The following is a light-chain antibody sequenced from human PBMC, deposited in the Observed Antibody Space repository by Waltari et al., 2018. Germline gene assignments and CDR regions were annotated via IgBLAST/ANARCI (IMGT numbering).Light chain of an antibody. Sequence: EIVMTQSPATLSVSPGERATLSCRASQSVRNNLAWYQQKPGQAPRLLIYDASTRATGLPARFSGSGSGTEFTLTISSLQSEDSAVYYCQQYNDWYSFGQGTKLKIK. CDR2: DAS. J-gene: IGKJ2*03. CDR3: QQYNDWYS. V-gene: IGKV3-15*01. CDR1: QSVRNN.